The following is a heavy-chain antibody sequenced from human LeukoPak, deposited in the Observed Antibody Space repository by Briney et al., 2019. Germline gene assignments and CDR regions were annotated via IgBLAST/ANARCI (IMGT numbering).Heavy chain of an antibody. Sequence: PGGSLRLSCAASGFTFSSYSMNWVRQAPGKGLEWVSSISSSSSYIYYADSVKGRFTISRDNAKNSLYLQMNSLRAEDTAVYYCARDFERGYSYGHLTWFDPWGQGTLVTVSS. J-gene: IGHJ5*02. CDR2: ISSSSSYI. V-gene: IGHV3-21*01. CDR3: ARDFERGYSYGHLTWFDP. D-gene: IGHD5-18*01. CDR1: GFTFSSYS.